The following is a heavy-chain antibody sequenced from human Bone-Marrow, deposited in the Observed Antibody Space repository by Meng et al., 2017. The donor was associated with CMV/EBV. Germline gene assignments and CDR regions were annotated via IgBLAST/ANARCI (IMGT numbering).Heavy chain of an antibody. CDR1: GFTFSSYW. V-gene: IGHV3-74*01. Sequence: GESLKISCAASGFTFSSYWMHWVRQAPGKGLVWVSRINSDGSSTSYADSVKGRFTISRDNAKNTLYLQMNSLRAEDTAVYYCARAGSSGWYGIGGLDFDYWGQGTLDTVSS. D-gene: IGHD6-19*01. CDR2: INSDGSST. CDR3: ARAGSSGWYGIGGLDFDY. J-gene: IGHJ4*02.